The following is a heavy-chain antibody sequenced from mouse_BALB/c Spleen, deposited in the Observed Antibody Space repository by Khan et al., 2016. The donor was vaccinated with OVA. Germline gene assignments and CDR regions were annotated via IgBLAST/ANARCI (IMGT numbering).Heavy chain of an antibody. CDR3: VNHGSSSAWFTY. J-gene: IGHJ3*01. D-gene: IGHD1-1*01. V-gene: IGHV1-7*01. Sequence: QVQLKESGAELAKPGASVKMSCKASDYTFTNYWMHWEKQRPGQGLEWIGYINPSTDYTEYNQKFKDKATLTADKSSSTAYMQLSSLTSEDSAVYYCVNHGSSSAWFTYWGQGTLVTVSA. CDR1: DYTFTNYW. CDR2: INPSTDYT.